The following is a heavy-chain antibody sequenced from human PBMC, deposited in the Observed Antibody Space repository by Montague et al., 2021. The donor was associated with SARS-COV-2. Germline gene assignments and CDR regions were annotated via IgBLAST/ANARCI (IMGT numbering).Heavy chain of an antibody. CDR1: GDSVSSNIAT. CDR3: ARISVGSKYYFDF. CDR2: TYYRSKWYN. V-gene: IGHV6-1*01. J-gene: IGHJ4*02. D-gene: IGHD4-11*01. Sequence: CAISGDSVSSNIATWNWVRRSPSIGLEWLGRTYYRSKWYNDYAESVKSRITIDPDTSKHQFSLHLNSVTPEDTAVYYCARISVGSKYYFDFWGQGTLVTVSS.